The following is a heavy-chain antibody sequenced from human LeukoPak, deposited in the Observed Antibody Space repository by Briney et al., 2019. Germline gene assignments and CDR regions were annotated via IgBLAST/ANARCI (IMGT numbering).Heavy chain of an antibody. CDR3: ARSKVEDYVWGSYRPPYFDY. V-gene: IGHV4-4*07. Sequence: PSETLSLTCTVSGGSISSYYWSWIRQPAGKGLEWIGRIYTSGSTNYNPSLKSRVTMSVDTSKNQFSLKLSSVTAADTAVYYCARSKVEDYVWGSYRPPYFDYWGQGTLVTVSS. D-gene: IGHD3-16*02. CDR2: IYTSGST. J-gene: IGHJ4*02. CDR1: GGSISSYY.